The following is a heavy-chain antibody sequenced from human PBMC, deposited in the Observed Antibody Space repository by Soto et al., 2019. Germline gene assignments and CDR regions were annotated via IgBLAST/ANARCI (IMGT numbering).Heavy chain of an antibody. CDR1: GYSFTTYW. J-gene: IGHJ6*02. V-gene: IGHV5-51*01. Sequence: GESLKISCKGSGYSFTTYWIAWVRQMPGKGLEWMGIINPTDSGTKYSPSFQGQVAISADQSISTAYLQWSSPKASDTAMYYCARHEQYYFHSYGMDVWGQGTTVTVSS. CDR3: ARHEQYYFHSYGMDV. CDR2: INPTDSGT.